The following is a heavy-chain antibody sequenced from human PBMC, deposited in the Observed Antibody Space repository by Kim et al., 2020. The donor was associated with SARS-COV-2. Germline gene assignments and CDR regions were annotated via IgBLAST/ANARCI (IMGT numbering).Heavy chain of an antibody. CDR3: AKDECGSDYCYLINH. D-gene: IGHD2-21*01. CDR1: GFTFTDHA. CDR2: ISGSGETT. J-gene: IGHJ4*02. V-gene: IGHV3-23*01. Sequence: GGSLRLSCAASGFTFTDHAMNWVRQAPGRGLEWFSAISGSGETTYYADSVKARFTISRDNFKNTLYLQMIGLRAEDTAIYYCAKDECGSDYCYLINHWGQGTLVTVSS.